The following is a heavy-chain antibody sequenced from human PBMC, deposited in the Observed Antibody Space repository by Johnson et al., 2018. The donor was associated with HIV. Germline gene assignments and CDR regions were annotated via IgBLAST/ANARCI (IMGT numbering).Heavy chain of an antibody. CDR2: IKSKTDGGTT. CDR1: GFRFSDYY. Sequence: VQLVESGGGLVQPGGSLRLSCEASGFRFSDYYMSWIRQAPGKGLEWVGRIKSKTDGGTTDYAAPVKGRFTISRDDSKNTLYLQMNSLKTEDTALYYCTTDVPGGPYYNAFDIWGQGTMVTVSS. CDR3: TTDVPGGPYYNAFDI. D-gene: IGHD1-26*01. V-gene: IGHV3-15*01. J-gene: IGHJ3*02.